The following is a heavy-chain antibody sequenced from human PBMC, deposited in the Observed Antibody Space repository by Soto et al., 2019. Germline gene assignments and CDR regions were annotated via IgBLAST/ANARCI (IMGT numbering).Heavy chain of an antibody. CDR2: IQSDGSSQ. J-gene: IGHJ4*02. CDR1: GFTFNYYW. V-gene: IGHV3-74*01. CDR3: ARGGDPDY. Sequence: EVQLVESGGGLVQPGGSLRLSCVASGFTFNYYWMHWVRQAPGKGLVWVSGIQSDGSSQDYVDSVKGRFTISRDNAKNTLYLQMNNLRAEDTAVYYCARGGDPDYWGQGTLVTVSS. D-gene: IGHD2-21*02.